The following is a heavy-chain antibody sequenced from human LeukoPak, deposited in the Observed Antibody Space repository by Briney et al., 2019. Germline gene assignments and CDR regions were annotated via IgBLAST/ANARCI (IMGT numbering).Heavy chain of an antibody. CDR3: ATVNDAFDI. V-gene: IGHV1-69-2*01. Sequence: VKVSCKASGYTFTDYYMHWVQQAPGKGLEWMGRVDPEDGETIYAEKFQGRVTITADTSTDTAYMELSSLRSEGTAVYYCATVNDAFDIWGQGTMVTVSS. CDR2: VDPEDGET. J-gene: IGHJ3*02. CDR1: GYTFTDYY.